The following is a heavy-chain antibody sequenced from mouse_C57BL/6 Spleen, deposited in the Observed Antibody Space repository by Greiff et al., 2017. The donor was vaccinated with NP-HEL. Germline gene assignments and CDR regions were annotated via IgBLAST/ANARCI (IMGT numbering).Heavy chain of an antibody. CDR3: AREGYYYGSFDY. CDR1: GFTFSSYA. J-gene: IGHJ2*01. Sequence: EVQLVESGGGLVKPGGSLKLSCAASGFTFSSYAMSWVRQTPEKRLEWVATISDGGSYTYYPDNVKGRFTISRDNAKNNLYLQMSHLKSEDTAMYYCAREGYYYGSFDYWGQGTTLTVSS. V-gene: IGHV5-4*01. D-gene: IGHD1-1*01. CDR2: ISDGGSYT.